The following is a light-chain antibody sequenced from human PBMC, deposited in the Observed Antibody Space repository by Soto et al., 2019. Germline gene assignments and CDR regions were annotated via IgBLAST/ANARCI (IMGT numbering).Light chain of an antibody. CDR3: QQYSDFLIS. CDR1: QSISRS. CDR2: DAS. V-gene: IGKV1-5*01. Sequence: DIQMTQSPSTLSASVGDRVTITCRASQSISRSLAWYQQKPGKAPNLLIYDASSLEGGVPSRFSGSGFGTEFTLTITNLHPADFATYYCQQYSDFLISFGPGTTVDFK. J-gene: IGKJ3*01.